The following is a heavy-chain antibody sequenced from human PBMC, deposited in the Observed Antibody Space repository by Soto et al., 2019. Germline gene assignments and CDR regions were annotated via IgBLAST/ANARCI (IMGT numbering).Heavy chain of an antibody. CDR3: ATDGAAGAAMGV. V-gene: IGHV3-21*01. CDR2: ISSGGEYV. Sequence: EVQLVESGGGLVKPGGSLRLSCAASGLTFSTYGMNWVRQAPGKGLEWVSSISSGGEYVGYADSVKGRLTISRDNAKNALYLELDGLRVGATAVYYCATDGAAGAAMGVWGQGTTGTVYS. D-gene: IGHD6-13*01. CDR1: GLTFSTYG. J-gene: IGHJ6*02.